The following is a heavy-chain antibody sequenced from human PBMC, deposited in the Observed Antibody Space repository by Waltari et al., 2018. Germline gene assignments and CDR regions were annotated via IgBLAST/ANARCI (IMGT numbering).Heavy chain of an antibody. D-gene: IGHD2-8*02. Sequence: EVQLLESGGGLVQPGGSLRLSCAASGFTFSSYAMSWVRQAPGKGLEWVSAISGSGGSTYYADSVKGRFTISRDNSKNTLYLQMNSLRAEYTAVYYCAKRGCTGGVCYDYYYYGMDVWGQGTTVTVSS. J-gene: IGHJ6*02. V-gene: IGHV3-23*01. CDR3: AKRGCTGGVCYDYYYYGMDV. CDR2: ISGSGGST. CDR1: GFTFSSYA.